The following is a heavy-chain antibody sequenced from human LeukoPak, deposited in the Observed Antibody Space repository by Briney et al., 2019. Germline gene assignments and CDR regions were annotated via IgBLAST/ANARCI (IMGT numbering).Heavy chain of an antibody. CDR1: GFTFSSYW. CDR3: ARCDSYSSSWFSKDAFDI. CDR2: INSDGSST. V-gene: IGHV3-74*01. Sequence: GGSLRLSCAASGFTFSSYWMHWVRHAPGKGLVWVSRINSDGSSTSYADSVKGRFTISRDNAKNTLYLQMNSLRSEDTAVYYCARCDSYSSSWFSKDAFDIWGQGTMVTVSS. J-gene: IGHJ3*02. D-gene: IGHD6-13*01.